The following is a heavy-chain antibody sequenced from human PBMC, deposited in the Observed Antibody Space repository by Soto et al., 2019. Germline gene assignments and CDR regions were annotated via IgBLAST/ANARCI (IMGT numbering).Heavy chain of an antibody. V-gene: IGHV6-1*01. CDR1: GDSVSSNTGA. J-gene: IGHJ5*02. CDR3: ARGGGYGSGWPAGSWFDA. Sequence: SQTLSLTCAISGDSVSSNTGAWNWIRQSPSRGLEWLGRTFFRSRWYDDYGVSVKGRITISPDTSKNQFSLQLNSVTPDDTGVYYCARGGGYGSGWPAGSWFDAWGQGTLVTVSS. CDR2: TFFRSRWYD. D-gene: IGHD6-19*01.